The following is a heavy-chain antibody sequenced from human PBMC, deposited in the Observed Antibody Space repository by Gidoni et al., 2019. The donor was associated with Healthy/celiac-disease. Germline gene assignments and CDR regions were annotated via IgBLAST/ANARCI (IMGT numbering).Heavy chain of an antibody. CDR1: GFTFSSYA. CDR2: ISGSGGST. CDR3: AKDRSPALPIYYFDY. V-gene: IGHV3-23*04. Sequence: EVQLVESGGGLVQPGGSPRRSCAASGFTFSSYAMSWVRQVPGKGLEWVSAISGSGGSTYYADSVKGRFTISRDNSKNTLYLQMNSLRAEDTAVYYCAKDRSPALPIYYFDYWGQGTLVTVSS. D-gene: IGHD3-16*02. J-gene: IGHJ4*02.